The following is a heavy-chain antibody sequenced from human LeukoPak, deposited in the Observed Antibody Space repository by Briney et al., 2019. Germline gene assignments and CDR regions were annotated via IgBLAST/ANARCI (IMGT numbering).Heavy chain of an antibody. D-gene: IGHD3-22*01. J-gene: IGHJ4*02. CDR2: ISSSGGTK. CDR3: ALYFYDSSGYPSFDY. CDR1: GLTFSRHA. Sequence: GGSLRLPCEVSGLTFSRHAMNWVRQAPGKGLEWVSYISSSGGTKYYTDSVKGRFTISRDNAKNSLYLQMNSLRDEDTALYYCALYFYDSSGYPSFDYWGQGTLVTVSS. V-gene: IGHV3-48*02.